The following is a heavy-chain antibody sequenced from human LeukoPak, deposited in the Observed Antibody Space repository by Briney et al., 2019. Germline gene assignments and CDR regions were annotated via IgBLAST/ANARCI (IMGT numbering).Heavy chain of an antibody. Sequence: SETLSLTRTVSGGSISNYYWSWIRQPAGKGLEWIGRIYTSGSTNYNPSLKSRVTMSVDTSKNQFSLKLTSVTAADTAVYYCARGYGSSSGRPYFDYWGQGTLVTVSS. CDR3: ARGYGSSSGRPYFDY. CDR1: GGSISNYY. V-gene: IGHV4-4*07. CDR2: IYTSGST. J-gene: IGHJ4*02. D-gene: IGHD6-13*01.